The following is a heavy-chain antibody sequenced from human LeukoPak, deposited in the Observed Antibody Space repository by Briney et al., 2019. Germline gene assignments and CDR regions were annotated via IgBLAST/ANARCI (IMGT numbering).Heavy chain of an antibody. D-gene: IGHD3-16*01. CDR2: IYYSGST. Sequence: PSETLSLTCTASGGSISSYYWSWIRQPPGKGLEWIGYIYYSGSTNYNPSLKSRVTISVDTSKNQFSLKLSSVTAADTAVYYCAREGGAEKGNWFDPWGQGTLVTVSS. CDR1: GGSISSYY. CDR3: AREGGAEKGNWFDP. J-gene: IGHJ5*02. V-gene: IGHV4-59*01.